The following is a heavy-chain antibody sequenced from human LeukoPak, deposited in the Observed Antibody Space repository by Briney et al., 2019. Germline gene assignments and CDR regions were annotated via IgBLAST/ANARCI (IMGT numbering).Heavy chain of an antibody. CDR3: ARDLLGYCSGGSCYGMDV. CDR2: IFAGGTT. Sequence: GGSLRLSCVGSGFTVSSNYMNWVRQAPGKGLEWVSVIFAGGTTYYTNSVKGRCTISRDNAKNSLYLQMNSLRAEDTAVYYCARDLLGYCSGGSCYGMDVWGQGTTVTVSS. D-gene: IGHD2-15*01. J-gene: IGHJ6*02. V-gene: IGHV3-66*01. CDR1: GFTVSSNY.